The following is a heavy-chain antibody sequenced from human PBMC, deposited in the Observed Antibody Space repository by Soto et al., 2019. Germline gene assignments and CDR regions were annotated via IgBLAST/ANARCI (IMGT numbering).Heavy chain of an antibody. V-gene: IGHV3-30-3*01. CDR2: ISYDGTNK. Sequence: PGGSLRLSCAASGFSFSISPMHWVRQAPGKGPEWVALISYDGTNKFYADSVKGRFTISRDNAKNSLYLQMNSLRDEDTDVYYCARNHRYALDIWGQGTRVTVSS. CDR3: ARNHRYALDI. J-gene: IGHJ3*02. CDR1: GFSFSISP.